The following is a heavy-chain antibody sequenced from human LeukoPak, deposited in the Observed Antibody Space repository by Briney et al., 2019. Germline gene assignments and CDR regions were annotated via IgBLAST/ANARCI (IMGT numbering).Heavy chain of an antibody. Sequence: QPGGSLRLSCAASGFTFSSYGMHWVRQAPGKGLEWVAVIWYDGSNKYYADSVKGRFTISRDNSKNTLYLQMNSLRAEDTAVYYCAKERVPGSWWGVFFDFWGQGTLVTVSS. CDR1: GFTFSSYG. J-gene: IGHJ4*02. V-gene: IGHV3-30*02. CDR3: AKERVPGSWWGVFFDF. CDR2: IWYDGSNK. D-gene: IGHD6-13*01.